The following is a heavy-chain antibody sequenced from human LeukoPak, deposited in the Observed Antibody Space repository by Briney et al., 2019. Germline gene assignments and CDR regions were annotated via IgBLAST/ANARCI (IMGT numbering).Heavy chain of an antibody. CDR2: IWYDGSNK. Sequence: PGGSLRLSCAASGFTFSSYAMSWVRQAPGKGLEWVAVIWYDGSNKYYADSVKGRFTISRDNSKNTLYLQMNSLRAEDTAVYYCARDGGLRWTHYGMDVWGQGTTVTVSS. CDR1: GFTFSSYA. D-gene: IGHD4-23*01. V-gene: IGHV3-33*08. J-gene: IGHJ6*02. CDR3: ARDGGLRWTHYGMDV.